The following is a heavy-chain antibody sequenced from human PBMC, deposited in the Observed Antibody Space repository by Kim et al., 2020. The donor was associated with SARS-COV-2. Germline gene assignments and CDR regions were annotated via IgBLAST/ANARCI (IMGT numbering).Heavy chain of an antibody. V-gene: IGHV4-59*13. J-gene: IGHJ4*02. CDR1: GASIGSSY. CDR3: WGVAAETRVAS. CDR2: IFYSGST. D-gene: IGHD3-10*01. Sequence: SETLSLTCAVSGASIGSSYWAWIRQSPGKGLEWIGYIFYSGSTTYNASLKSRGTISVNKSRSEISLKLTSVTPADTAGFYCWGVAAETRVASWCQG.